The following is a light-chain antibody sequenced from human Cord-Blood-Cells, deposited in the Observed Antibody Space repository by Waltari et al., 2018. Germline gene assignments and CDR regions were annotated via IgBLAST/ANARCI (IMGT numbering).Light chain of an antibody. J-gene: IGLJ2*01. CDR1: SSDVGGYNY. CDR2: DVS. Sequence: QSALTQPAPVSGSPGQPITISCPGTSSDVGGYNYVSWYQQHPGKAPKLMSYDVSNRPAGVSKRFSASKSGNTVSLTISGRQAEDEADYYCSSYTSSSTLVFGGGTKLTVL. CDR3: SSYTSSSTLV. V-gene: IGLV2-14*01.